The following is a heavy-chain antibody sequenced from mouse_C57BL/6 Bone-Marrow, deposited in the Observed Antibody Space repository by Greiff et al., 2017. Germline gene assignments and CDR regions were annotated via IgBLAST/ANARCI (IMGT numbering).Heavy chain of an antibody. V-gene: IGHV1-85*01. CDR2: IYPRDGST. J-gene: IGHJ4*01. D-gene: IGHD1-1*01. CDR3: ANTTVVATPYAMDY. CDR1: GYTFTSYD. Sequence: SGPELVKPGASVKLSCKASGYTFTSYDINWVKQRPGQGLEWIGWIYPRDGSTKYNEKFKGKATLTVDTSSSTAYMELHSLTSEDSAVYFCANTTVVATPYAMDYWGQGTSVTVSS.